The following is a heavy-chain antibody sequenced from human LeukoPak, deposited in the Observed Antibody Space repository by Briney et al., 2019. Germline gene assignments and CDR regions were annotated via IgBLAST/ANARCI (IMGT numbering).Heavy chain of an antibody. J-gene: IGHJ4*02. CDR3: ATCYDSYGQQNPPGDDY. CDR1: GYTFTGYY. Sequence: GASVKVSCKASGYTFTGYYMHWVRQAPGQGLEWMGWINPNSGGTNYAQKFQGRVTMTRDTSISTAYMELSRLRSDDTAVYYCATCYDSYGQQNPPGDDYWGQGTLITVSS. V-gene: IGHV1-2*02. CDR2: INPNSGGT. D-gene: IGHD5-18*01.